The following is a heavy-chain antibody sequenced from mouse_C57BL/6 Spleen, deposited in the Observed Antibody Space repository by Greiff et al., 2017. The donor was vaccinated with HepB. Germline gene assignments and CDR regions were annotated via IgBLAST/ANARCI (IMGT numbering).Heavy chain of an antibody. D-gene: IGHD2-4*01. CDR1: GFSLTSYG. CDR3: ARHDYDPLYAMDY. Sequence: VHLVESGPGLVAPSQSLSITCTVSGFSLTSYGVHWVRQPPGKGLEWLVVIWSDGSTTYNSALKSRLSISKDNSKSQVFLKMNSLQTDDTAMYYCARHDYDPLYAMDYWGQGTSVTVSS. CDR2: IWSDGST. V-gene: IGHV2-6-1*01. J-gene: IGHJ4*01.